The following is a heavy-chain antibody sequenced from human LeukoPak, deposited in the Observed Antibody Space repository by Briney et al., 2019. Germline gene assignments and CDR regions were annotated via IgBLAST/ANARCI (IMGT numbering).Heavy chain of an antibody. V-gene: IGHV3-48*02. J-gene: IGHJ4*02. D-gene: IGHD2-15*01. CDR3: ARDRGRAAFYCSGGSCYSG. CDR2: ISSSSSTI. Sequence: GGSLRLSCAASGFTFSSYSMNWVRQAPGKGLEWVSYISSSSSTIYYADSVKGRFTISRDNAKNSLYLQMNSLRDEDTAVYYCARDRGRAAFYCSGGSCYSGWGQGTLVTVFS. CDR1: GFTFSSYS.